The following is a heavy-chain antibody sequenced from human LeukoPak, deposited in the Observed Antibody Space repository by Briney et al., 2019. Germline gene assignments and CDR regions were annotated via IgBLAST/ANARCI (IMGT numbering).Heavy chain of an antibody. CDR1: GFTFTGSA. Sequence: TSVKVSCKASGFTFTGSAVQWVRQARGQRLEWIGWIVVGSSNTNYAQKFQKRDTITRDMSTSTAYMELSSLRSEDTAVYYCAAAVRGYTSGWYYFDYWGQGTLVTVSS. CDR3: AAAVRGYTSGWYYFDY. J-gene: IGHJ4*02. CDR2: IVVGSSNT. V-gene: IGHV1-58*01. D-gene: IGHD6-19*01.